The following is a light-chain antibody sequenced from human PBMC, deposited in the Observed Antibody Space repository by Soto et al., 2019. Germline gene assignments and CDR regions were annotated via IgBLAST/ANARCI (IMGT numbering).Light chain of an antibody. V-gene: IGKV3-20*01. CDR2: GAS. CDR1: QSVSSSS. J-gene: IGKJ4*01. CDR3: QHYGSSPGLT. Sequence: EIVLAQSPGTLSLSPVERATLSFRASQSVSSSSLAWHQQKPGQAPRLLIYGASSRATGIPDRFSASGSGTDFTLTISRLESEDSAVYYCQHYGSSPGLTFGGGTKVDIK.